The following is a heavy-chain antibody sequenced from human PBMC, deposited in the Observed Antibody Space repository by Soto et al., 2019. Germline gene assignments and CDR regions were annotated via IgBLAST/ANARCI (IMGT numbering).Heavy chain of an antibody. CDR1: GYTFTSYD. CDR3: AGRAETDGWTGFGAAKYYFDF. D-gene: IGHD6-19*01. CDR2: MNPNTGNS. Sequence: ASVKVSCKASGYTFTSYDIYWVRQATGQGLEWMGWMNPNTGNSGYAQKFQGRVTMTSDTSISTAHSELSSRRSEDTAVYYCAGRAETDGWTGFGAAKYYFDFWGQGTLVTVSS. J-gene: IGHJ4*02. V-gene: IGHV1-8*01.